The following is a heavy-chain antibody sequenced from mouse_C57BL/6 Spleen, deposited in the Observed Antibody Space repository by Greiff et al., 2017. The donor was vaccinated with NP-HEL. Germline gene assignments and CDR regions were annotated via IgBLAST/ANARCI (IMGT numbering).Heavy chain of an antibody. Sequence: VQLQQSGPELVKPGASVKLSCKASGYSFTDYNMNWVKQSNGQSLEWIGVINPNYGTTSYNQKFKGKATLTVDQSSSTAYMQLNSLTSEDSAVYYGARAGYGSTGPSMDYWGQGTSVTVSS. CDR1: GYSFTDYN. D-gene: IGHD1-1*01. CDR3: ARAGYGSTGPSMDY. J-gene: IGHJ4*01. V-gene: IGHV1-39*01. CDR2: INPNYGTT.